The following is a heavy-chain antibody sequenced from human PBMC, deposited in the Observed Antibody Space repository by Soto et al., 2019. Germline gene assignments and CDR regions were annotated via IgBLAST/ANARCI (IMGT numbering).Heavy chain of an antibody. CDR1: GFTVSSNY. J-gene: IGHJ6*03. Sequence: GGSLRLSCAASGFTVSSNYMSWVRQAPGKGLEWVSVIYSGGSTYYADSVKGRFTISRDNSKNTLYLQMNSLRAEDTAVYYYARYNGVGYYYMDVWGKGTTVTVSS. V-gene: IGHV3-66*01. D-gene: IGHD2-8*01. CDR3: ARYNGVGYYYMDV. CDR2: IYSGGST.